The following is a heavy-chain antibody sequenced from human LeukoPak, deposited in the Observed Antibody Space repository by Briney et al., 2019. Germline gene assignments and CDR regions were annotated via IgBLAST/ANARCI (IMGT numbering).Heavy chain of an antibody. Sequence: GGSLRLSCAASGFTLSSYSMNWVRQAPGKGLEWLSYISVSSRNVIDYADSVKGRLTISRDDAKNSLYLQMNSLRAEDTAVYFCARDFGPRLYAFDIWGQGTMITVSS. D-gene: IGHD3-16*01. V-gene: IGHV3-48*04. CDR1: GFTLSSYS. CDR3: ARDFGPRLYAFDI. J-gene: IGHJ3*02. CDR2: ISVSSRNVI.